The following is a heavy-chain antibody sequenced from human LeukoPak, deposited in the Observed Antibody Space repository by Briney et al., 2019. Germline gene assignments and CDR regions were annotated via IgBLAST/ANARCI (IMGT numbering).Heavy chain of an antibody. V-gene: IGHV3-73*01. CDR2: IGTKTNSYAT. Sequence: GGSLRLSCAASGFTFSGFTMHWVRQASGKGLEWVGRIGTKTNSYATAYAASVKGRFTISRDDSKNTAYLQMNSLKTEDTALYYCTSAPYCSGGSCFPASLDYWGQGTLVTVSS. J-gene: IGHJ4*02. CDR1: GFTFSGFT. CDR3: TSAPYCSGGSCFPASLDY. D-gene: IGHD2-15*01.